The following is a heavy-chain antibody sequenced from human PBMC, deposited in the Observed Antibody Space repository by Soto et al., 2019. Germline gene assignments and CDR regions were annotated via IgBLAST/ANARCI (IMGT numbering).Heavy chain of an antibody. D-gene: IGHD3-22*01. CDR1: GFTFSSYS. CDR3: ARDTPRGYYDSSGYYYPFDY. CDR2: ISSSSSYI. J-gene: IGHJ4*02. V-gene: IGHV3-21*01. Sequence: GGSLRLSCAASGFTFSSYSMNWVRQAPGKGLEWVSSISSSSSYIYYADSVKGRFTISRDNAKNSLYLQMNSLRAEDTAVYYCARDTPRGYYDSSGYYYPFDYWGQGTLVTVSS.